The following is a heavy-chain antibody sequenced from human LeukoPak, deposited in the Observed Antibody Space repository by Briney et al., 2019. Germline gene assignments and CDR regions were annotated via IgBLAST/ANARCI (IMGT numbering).Heavy chain of an antibody. CDR2: ISSSSSYI. J-gene: IGHJ6*02. CDR3: ARDSITGKDYLFPSSYGMDV. Sequence: GGSLRLSCAASGFTFSSYSMNWVRQAPGKGLEWVSSISSSSSYIYYADPVKGRFTISRDNAKNSLYLQMNSLRAEDTAVYYCARDSITGKDYLFPSSYGMDVWGQGTTVTVSS. V-gene: IGHV3-21*01. CDR1: GFTFSSYS. D-gene: IGHD1-20*01.